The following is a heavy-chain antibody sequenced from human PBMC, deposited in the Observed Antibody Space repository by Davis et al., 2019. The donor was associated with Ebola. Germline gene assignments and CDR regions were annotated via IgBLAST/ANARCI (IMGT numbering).Heavy chain of an antibody. CDR3: AKSIRDYDFWSGYYFDY. CDR2: IRSKANSYAT. CDR1: GFTFSGSA. Sequence: GGSLRLSCAASGFTFSGSAMHWVRQASGKGLEWVGRIRSKANSYATAYAASVKGRFTISRDDSKNTAYLQMNSLRAEDTAVYYCAKSIRDYDFWSGYYFDYWGQGTLVTVSS. J-gene: IGHJ4*02. D-gene: IGHD3-3*01. V-gene: IGHV3-73*01.